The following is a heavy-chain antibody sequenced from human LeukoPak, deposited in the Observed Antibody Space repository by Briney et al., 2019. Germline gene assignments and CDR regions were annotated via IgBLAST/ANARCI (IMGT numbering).Heavy chain of an antibody. CDR1: GFTFSSYS. J-gene: IGHJ6*03. CDR3: VRGSLASGVVVYYYYYLDV. CDR2: ISSSSSTI. Sequence: GGSLRLSCAASGFTFSSYSMNWVRQAPGKGLEWVSYISSSSSTIYYADSVKGRFTISRDNAKNSLYLQMNNLRAEDTAVYYCVRGSLASGVVVYYYYYLDVWGKGTTVTVSS. D-gene: IGHD3-3*01. V-gene: IGHV3-48*04.